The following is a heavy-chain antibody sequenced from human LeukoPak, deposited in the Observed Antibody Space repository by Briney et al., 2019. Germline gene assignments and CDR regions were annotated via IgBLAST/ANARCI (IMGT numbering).Heavy chain of an antibody. CDR1: GGTVTSYA. Sequence: SVKVSCKASGGTVTSYAIGWARQCPRQGLEWRVRIIPIFGIANYAQKFQGRVTITADKSTSTAYMELSSLRCEDTAVYYCARVRGGGPDAFDIWGQGTMVTVCS. V-gene: IGHV1-69*04. D-gene: IGHD2-15*01. J-gene: IGHJ3*02. CDR2: IIPIFGIA. CDR3: ARVRGGGPDAFDI.